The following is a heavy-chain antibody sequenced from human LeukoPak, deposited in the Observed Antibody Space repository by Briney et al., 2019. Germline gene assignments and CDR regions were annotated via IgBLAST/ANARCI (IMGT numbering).Heavy chain of an antibody. Sequence: SETLSLTCTVSGGSISSSSYYWGWIRQPPGKGLEWIGSIYYSGSTYYNPSLKSRVTISEDTSKNQFSLKLSSVTAADTAVYYCARVGHTVAVTAITWGQGTLVTVSS. J-gene: IGHJ5*02. CDR2: IYYSGST. CDR3: ARVGHTVAVTAIT. CDR1: GGSISSSSYY. D-gene: IGHD2-21*02. V-gene: IGHV4-39*07.